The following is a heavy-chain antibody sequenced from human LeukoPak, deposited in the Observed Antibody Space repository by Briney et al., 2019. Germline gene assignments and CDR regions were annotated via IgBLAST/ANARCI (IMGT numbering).Heavy chain of an antibody. D-gene: IGHD4/OR15-4a*01. CDR2: ISWNSGDI. CDR3: ARDRDVDYGNDGFDI. J-gene: IGHJ3*02. CDR1: GFTFDDYA. V-gene: IGHV3-9*01. Sequence: PGRSLRLSCAASGFTFDDYAMHWVRQAPGKGLGWVSGISWNSGDIGYADSVKGRFTISRDNAKNSLYLQMNSLGAEDTAVYHCARDRDVDYGNDGFDIWGQGTTVTVSS.